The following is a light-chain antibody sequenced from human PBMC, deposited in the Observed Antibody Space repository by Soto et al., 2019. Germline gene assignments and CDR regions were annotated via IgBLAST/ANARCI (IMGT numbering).Light chain of an antibody. CDR1: QSVSSN. CDR3: QQYDRWPFT. V-gene: IGKV3-15*01. J-gene: IGKJ3*01. CDR2: GAS. Sequence: EIVMTQSPATLSVSPGERVTLSCRASQSVSSNFAWYQQKPGQAPRLLIYGASTRATGIPDRFSGSGSGTGFTLTISSLQSEDFAVYYCQQYDRWPFTFGPGTKLDI.